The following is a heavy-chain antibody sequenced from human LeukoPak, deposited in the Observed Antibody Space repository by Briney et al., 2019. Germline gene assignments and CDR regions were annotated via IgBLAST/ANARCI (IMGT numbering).Heavy chain of an antibody. CDR1: GGSISSSSYY. Sequence: SETLSLTCTVSGGSISSSSYYWGWIRQPPGKGLEWIGSIYYSGSTYYNPSLKSRVTISVDTSKNQFSLKLSSVTAADTAVYYCARVLDEGDFPTIFGVVMPYYFDYWGQGTLVTVSS. J-gene: IGHJ4*02. CDR3: ARVLDEGDFPTIFGVVMPYYFDY. V-gene: IGHV4-39*07. D-gene: IGHD3-3*01. CDR2: IYYSGST.